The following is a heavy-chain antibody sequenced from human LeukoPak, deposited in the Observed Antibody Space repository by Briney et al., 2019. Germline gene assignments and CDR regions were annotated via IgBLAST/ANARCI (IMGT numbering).Heavy chain of an antibody. CDR1: GGTFSSYA. CDR3: AISMVRGVITNYYYYYMDV. Sequence: GASVKVSCKASGGTFSSYAISWVRQAPGQGLEWMGGIIPIFGTANYAQKFQGRVTITADESTSTAYMELSSLRSEDTAVYYCAISMVRGVITNYYYYYMDVWGKGTTVTISS. J-gene: IGHJ6*03. D-gene: IGHD3-10*01. CDR2: IIPIFGTA. V-gene: IGHV1-69*01.